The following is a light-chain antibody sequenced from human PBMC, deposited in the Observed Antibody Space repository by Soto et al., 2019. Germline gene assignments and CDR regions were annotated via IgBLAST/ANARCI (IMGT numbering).Light chain of an antibody. CDR1: QTIYSN. CDR3: LQYHNLWA. J-gene: IGKJ1*01. Sequence: IVMTQSPATLSVSPGERATLSCRASQTIYSNVAWYQQSPGQAPRLLIYRASTRAPGIPARFSGSGSGTEFTLTISSLQSEDFTVYSCLQYHNLWAFGQGTKVEIK. V-gene: IGKV3-15*01. CDR2: RAS.